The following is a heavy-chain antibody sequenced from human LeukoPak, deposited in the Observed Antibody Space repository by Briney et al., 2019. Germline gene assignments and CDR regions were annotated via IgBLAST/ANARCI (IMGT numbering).Heavy chain of an antibody. Sequence: PSETLSLTCAVYGGSFSGYYWSWIRQPPGKGLEWIGEINHSGSTNYNPSLKSRVTISVDTSKNQFSLKLSSVTAADTAVYYCARGRRYSYGYISYFDYWGQGTLVTVSS. J-gene: IGHJ4*02. CDR2: INHSGST. CDR1: GGSFSGYY. V-gene: IGHV4-34*01. D-gene: IGHD5-18*01. CDR3: ARGRRYSYGYISYFDY.